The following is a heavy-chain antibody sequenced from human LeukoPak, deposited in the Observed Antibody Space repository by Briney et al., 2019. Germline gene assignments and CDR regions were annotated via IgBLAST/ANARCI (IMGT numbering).Heavy chain of an antibody. J-gene: IGHJ4*02. CDR2: ISLSGYT. CDR1: GGSTTTTID. V-gene: IGHV4-4*02. CDR3: SRESGPYSPFGH. Sequence: PSETLSHTCGVSGGSTTTTIDWSCVRQSPGRGLEWIGEISLSGYTGFNPSLRGRVTMSLDESKNHLSLTLTSVTAADTAIYYCSRESGPYSPFGHCGQGILVTVTT. D-gene: IGHD1-26*01.